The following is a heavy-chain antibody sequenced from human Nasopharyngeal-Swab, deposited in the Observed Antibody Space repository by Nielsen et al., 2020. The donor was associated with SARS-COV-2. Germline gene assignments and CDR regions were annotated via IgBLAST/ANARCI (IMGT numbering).Heavy chain of an antibody. V-gene: IGHV3-48*02. Sequence: GESLKISCAASGFTFSSYAMNWVRQAPGRGLEWISYISSGSSNIYYADSVKGRFTISRDNAKNSLYLQMDSLRDEDTAVYYCVRRPLGQQVISLRFFDLWGRGTLVTVSS. CDR2: ISSGSSNI. CDR1: GFTFSSYA. J-gene: IGHJ2*01. D-gene: IGHD2-21*01. CDR3: VRRPLGQQVISLRFFDL.